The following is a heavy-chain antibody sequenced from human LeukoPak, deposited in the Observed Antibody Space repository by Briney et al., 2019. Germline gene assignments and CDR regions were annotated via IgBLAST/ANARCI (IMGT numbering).Heavy chain of an antibody. V-gene: IGHV1-2*06. Sequence: EASVKVSCKASGYTFTGYYMHWVRQAPGQGLEWMGRINPNSGGTNYAQKFQGRVSMTRDTSISTAYMELSRLRSDDTAVYYCARGLLRQHTDYWGQGTLVTVSS. CDR1: GYTFTGYY. D-gene: IGHD3-3*01. CDR3: ARGLLRQHTDY. J-gene: IGHJ4*02. CDR2: INPNSGGT.